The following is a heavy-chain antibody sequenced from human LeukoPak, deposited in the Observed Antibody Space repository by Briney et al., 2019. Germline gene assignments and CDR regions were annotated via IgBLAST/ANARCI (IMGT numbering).Heavy chain of an antibody. CDR2: IESDGSRT. D-gene: IGHD3-16*01. J-gene: IGHJ4*02. Sequence: GGSLRLSCAASGFTFRNYRMHWVRQAPGEGLVWVSLIESDGSRTNYADSVKGRFTISRDNAKNTLYLQINSLRAEDTAVYYCARDAYGLGYWGQGTLVTVSS. CDR1: GFTFRNYR. V-gene: IGHV3-74*01. CDR3: ARDAYGLGY.